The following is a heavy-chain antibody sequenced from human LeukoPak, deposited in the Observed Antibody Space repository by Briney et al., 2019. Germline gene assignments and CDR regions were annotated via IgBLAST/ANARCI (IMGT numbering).Heavy chain of an antibody. Sequence: PGGSLRLSCAASGFTFSGSAMHWVRQASGKGLEWVGRIRSKANSYATAYDASVKGRFTISRDDSKNTAYLQMNSLKTEDTAVYYCTRTVEMATIPFDYWGQGTLVTVSS. CDR3: TRTVEMATIPFDY. CDR2: IRSKANSYAT. J-gene: IGHJ4*02. D-gene: IGHD5-24*01. V-gene: IGHV3-73*01. CDR1: GFTFSGSA.